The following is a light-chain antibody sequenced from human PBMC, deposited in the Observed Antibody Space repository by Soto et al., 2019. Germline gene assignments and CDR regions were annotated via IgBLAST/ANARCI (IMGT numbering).Light chain of an antibody. J-gene: IGKJ4*01. CDR1: QSVSSN. CDR3: QQYNNWPPVT. CDR2: GAS. V-gene: IGKV3-15*01. Sequence: EIVLTQSPATLSVSPGERATLSCRASQSVSSNLAWYQQKPGQAPRLLIYGASTRATGFPARFSGSGSGTEFTLTISSRQSEDFAVYYCQQYNNWPPVTFGGGTKVEIK.